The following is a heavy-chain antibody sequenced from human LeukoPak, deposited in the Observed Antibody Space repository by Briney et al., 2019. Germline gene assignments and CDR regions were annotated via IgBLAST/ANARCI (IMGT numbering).Heavy chain of an antibody. V-gene: IGHV3-48*03. CDR3: ARSYVVVTAIDAFDI. CDR2: ISSSGSTI. CDR1: GFTFSSYE. D-gene: IGHD2-21*02. J-gene: IGHJ3*02. Sequence: SGGSLRLSCAASGFTFSSYEMNWVRQAPGKGLEWVSYISSSGSTIYYADSVKGRFTISRDNAKNSLYLQMNSLRAKDTAVYYCARSYVVVTAIDAFDIWGQGTMVTVSS.